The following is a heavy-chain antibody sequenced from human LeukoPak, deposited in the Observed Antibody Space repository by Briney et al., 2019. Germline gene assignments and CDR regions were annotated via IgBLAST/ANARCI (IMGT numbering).Heavy chain of an antibody. V-gene: IGHV1-2*02. D-gene: IGHD5-18*01. Sequence: ASVKVFCKASGYTFTDHYILWVRHAPGQGLEWRGWINPNSGGINYAQKSEGRVTMTRDTSITTAYMELSRLRSDDTAVYYCARLYSYGYYFDYWGQGTLVIVSS. CDR3: ARLYSYGYYFDY. J-gene: IGHJ4*02. CDR1: GYTFTDHY. CDR2: INPNSGGI.